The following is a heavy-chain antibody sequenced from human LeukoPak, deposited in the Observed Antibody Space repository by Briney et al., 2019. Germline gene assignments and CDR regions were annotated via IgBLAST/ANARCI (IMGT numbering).Heavy chain of an antibody. J-gene: IGHJ4*02. CDR2: INPNNGGT. CDR3: AREWSYGDYYDY. D-gene: IGHD4-17*01. V-gene: IGHV1-2*06. CDR1: GYTFTSYG. Sequence: ASVKVSCKASGYTFTSYGISWVRQAPGQGLEWMGRINPNNGGTDYAQKFQGRVTMTRDTSISTASMELTTLTSDDTAVFYCAREWSYGDYYDYWGQGTLVTVSS.